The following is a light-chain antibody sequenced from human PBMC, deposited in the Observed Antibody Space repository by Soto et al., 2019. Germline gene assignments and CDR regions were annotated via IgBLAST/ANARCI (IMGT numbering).Light chain of an antibody. CDR1: QSISSW. CDR3: QQYNSYS. J-gene: IGKJ1*01. Sequence: DIQMTQSPSTLSASVGDRVTITFRASQSISSWLAWYQQKPGKAPKLLIYAASSLQSGVPSRFSGSGSGTDFTLTISSLQPDDFATYYCQQYNSYSFGQGTKVDIK. CDR2: AAS. V-gene: IGKV1-5*01.